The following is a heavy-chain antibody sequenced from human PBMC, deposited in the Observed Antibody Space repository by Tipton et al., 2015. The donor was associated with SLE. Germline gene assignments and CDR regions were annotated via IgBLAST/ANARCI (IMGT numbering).Heavy chain of an antibody. CDR3: ARSGGAGDLEY. J-gene: IGHJ4*02. V-gene: IGHV3-74*01. CDR1: GFAFSSHW. Sequence: SLRLSCAASGFAFSSHWMHWVRQVPGKGLVWVSHINFDGSSIRYADSVRGRFIISRDNAKNTLYLQMNSLRTEDTAVYYCARSGGAGDLEYWGQGTLVTVSS. D-gene: IGHD2-21*02. CDR2: INFDGSSI.